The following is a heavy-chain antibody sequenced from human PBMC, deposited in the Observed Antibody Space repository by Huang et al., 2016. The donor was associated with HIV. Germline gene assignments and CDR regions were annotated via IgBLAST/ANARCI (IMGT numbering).Heavy chain of an antibody. CDR2: IYSGGST. V-gene: IGHV3-53*01. Sequence: EVHLVESGGGLIQPGGSLGLSCAASGFTVSSNYMSWVRQAPGKGLEWVAVIYSGGSTYYADSVKGRFTISRDSSKNTLYLQMNSLRADDTAKYYCARNGYFDLWGRGTLVTVSS. CDR1: GFTVSSNY. D-gene: IGHD1-1*01. CDR3: ARNGYFDL. J-gene: IGHJ2*01.